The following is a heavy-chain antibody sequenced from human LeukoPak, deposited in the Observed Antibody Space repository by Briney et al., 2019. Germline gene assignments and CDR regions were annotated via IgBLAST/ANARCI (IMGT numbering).Heavy chain of an antibody. D-gene: IGHD5-18*01. CDR1: GYTFTGYY. CDR2: INPNSGGT. J-gene: IGHJ4*02. CDR3: ARARYRYAKIDY. V-gene: IGHV1-2*02. Sequence: ASVKVSCKASGYTFTGYYMHWVRQAPGQGLEWMGGINPNSGGTNDAQKFQGRVTMTRDTSISTAYMELSRLGYDDTAVYYCARARYRYAKIDYWGEGTLVTVSS.